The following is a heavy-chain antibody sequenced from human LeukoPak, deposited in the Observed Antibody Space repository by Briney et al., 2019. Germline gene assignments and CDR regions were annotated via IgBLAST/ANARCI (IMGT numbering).Heavy chain of an antibody. V-gene: IGHV3-48*03. D-gene: IGHD6-13*01. J-gene: IGHJ3*02. CDR3: AKIAAAGTLSEAFDI. CDR1: GFTFSSYE. CDR2: ISSSGSTI. Sequence: PPGGSLRLSCAASGFTFSSYEMNWVRQAPGKGLEWVSYISSSGSTIYYADSVKGRFTISRDNAKNSLYLQMNSLRAEDMALYYCAKIAAAGTLSEAFDIWGQGTMVTVSS.